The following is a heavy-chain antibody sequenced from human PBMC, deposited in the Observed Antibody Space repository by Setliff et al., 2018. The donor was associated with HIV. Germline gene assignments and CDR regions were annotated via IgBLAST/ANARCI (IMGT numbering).Heavy chain of an antibody. Sequence: SETLSLTCNVSGDSLNTYYWSWIRQSAGKGLEWIGRIYASGKTTFNPSLKSRITMSVDTSKNQFSLKLTSVTAADTAVYYCARGNNDLESFDYWGQGALSPSPQ. J-gene: IGHJ4*02. CDR1: GDSLNTYY. V-gene: IGHV4-4*07. CDR2: IYASGKT. CDR3: ARGNNDLESFDY. D-gene: IGHD3-3*01.